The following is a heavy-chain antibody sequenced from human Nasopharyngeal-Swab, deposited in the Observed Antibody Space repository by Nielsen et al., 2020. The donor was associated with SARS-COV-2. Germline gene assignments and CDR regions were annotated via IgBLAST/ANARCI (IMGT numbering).Heavy chain of an antibody. CDR2: IGDKDNNYAT. V-gene: IGHV3-73*01. CDR3: TTDYYFDY. J-gene: IGHJ4*02. CDR1: GFVFSGSA. Sequence: GESLKISCAASGFVFSGSAIHWVRQASGKGLEWVGRIGDKDNNYATTYGAAVKGRFTISRDDSKNTAFLQMDSLKTEDTALYYCTTDYYFDYWGQGTLVTVSS.